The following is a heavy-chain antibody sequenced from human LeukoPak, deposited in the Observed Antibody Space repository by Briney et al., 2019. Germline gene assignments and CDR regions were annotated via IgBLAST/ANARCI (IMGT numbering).Heavy chain of an antibody. D-gene: IGHD1-26*01. V-gene: IGHV1-3*01. CDR2: INAGNGNT. J-gene: IGHJ4*02. Sequence: ASVKVSCTASGYTFTSYAMHWVRQAPGQRLEWMGWINAGNGNTKYSQKFQGRVTITRDTSASTAYMELSSLRSEDTAVYYCARDVGGSYIDYWGQGTLVTVSS. CDR1: GYTFTSYA. CDR3: ARDVGGSYIDY.